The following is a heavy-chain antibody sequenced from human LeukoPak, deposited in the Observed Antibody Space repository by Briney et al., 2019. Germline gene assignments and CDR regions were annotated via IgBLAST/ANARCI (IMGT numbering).Heavy chain of an antibody. J-gene: IGHJ2*01. CDR3: AREVRDWYFDL. CDR2: IYTDGST. V-gene: IGHV3-53*01. Sequence: GGSLRLSCAASGFSVSSTYMSWVRQAPGKGLEWVSVIYTDGSTYYADSVTGRFTISRDNSKNTLYLQMNTLRDEDTAVYYCAREVRDWYFDLWGRGTPVTVSS. CDR1: GFSVSSTY. D-gene: IGHD3-10*01.